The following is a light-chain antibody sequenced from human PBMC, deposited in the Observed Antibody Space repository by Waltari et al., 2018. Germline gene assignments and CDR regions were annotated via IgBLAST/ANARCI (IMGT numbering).Light chain of an antibody. Sequence: EIVMTQSPATLSVSPGERATFSCRASQSISDNLAWYQQKPEQAPRPLIFRASTRATDIPARFSGSGSGTEFTLTISSLQSEDFAVYYCQQYDDWPLTFGPGTKVDF. CDR1: QSISDN. CDR2: RAS. J-gene: IGKJ3*01. V-gene: IGKV3-15*01. CDR3: QQYDDWPLT.